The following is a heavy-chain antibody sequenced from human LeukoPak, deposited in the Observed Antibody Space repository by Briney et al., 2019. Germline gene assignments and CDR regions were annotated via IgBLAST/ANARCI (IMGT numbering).Heavy chain of an antibody. CDR1: GFTFSSYS. CDR2: ISSSSSYI. Sequence: GGSLRLSCAASGFTFSSYSMTWVRQAPGKGLEWVSSISSSSSYIYYADSVKGRFTISRDNAKNSLYLQMNSLRAEDTAVYYCAREAQGHSRSGWVRAFDIWGQGTMVTVSS. V-gene: IGHV3-21*04. J-gene: IGHJ3*02. D-gene: IGHD6-19*01. CDR3: AREAQGHSRSGWVRAFDI.